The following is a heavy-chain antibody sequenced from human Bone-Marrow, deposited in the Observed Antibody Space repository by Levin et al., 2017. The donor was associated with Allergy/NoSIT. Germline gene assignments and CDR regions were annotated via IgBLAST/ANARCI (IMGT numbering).Heavy chain of an antibody. CDR1: EFIVRSNY. V-gene: IGHV3-66*01. Sequence: GGSLRLSCAASEFIVRSNYMSWVRQAPGKGLDWVSVIYSGGSAYYADSVKGRFTISRDNSKNTLYLQMNSLRAEDTAVYYCVTRSNGMDVWGQGTTVTVSS. CDR3: VTRSNGMDV. CDR2: IYSGGSA. J-gene: IGHJ6*02. D-gene: IGHD6-6*01.